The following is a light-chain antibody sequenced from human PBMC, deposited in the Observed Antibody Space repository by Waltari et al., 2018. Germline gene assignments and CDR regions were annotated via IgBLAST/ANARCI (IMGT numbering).Light chain of an antibody. J-gene: IGLJ2*01. CDR2: DNK. V-gene: IGLV1-51*01. CDR3: GTWDNSLSAV. CDR1: SSNIGNNY. Sequence: QSVLTQPPSVSAAPGQKVTISCSGSSSNIGNNYVSWYQQLPGTAPKLLIYDNKRRPSGIPDRFSGSKSGTSATLGITGLQTGDEADYYCGTWDNSLSAVFGGGTKLTVL.